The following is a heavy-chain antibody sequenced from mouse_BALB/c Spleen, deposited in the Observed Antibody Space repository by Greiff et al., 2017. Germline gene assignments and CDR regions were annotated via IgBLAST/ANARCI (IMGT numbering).Heavy chain of an antibody. CDR1: GFNIKDTY. Sequence: VQLKQSGAELVKPGASVKLSCTASGFNIKDTYMHWVKQRPEQGLEWIGRIDPANGNTKYDPKFQGKATITADTSSNTAYLQLSSLTSEDTAVYYCARGESYYGLTYWGQGTLVTVSA. CDR2: IDPANGNT. V-gene: IGHV14-3*02. CDR3: ARGESYYGLTY. J-gene: IGHJ3*01. D-gene: IGHD1-1*01.